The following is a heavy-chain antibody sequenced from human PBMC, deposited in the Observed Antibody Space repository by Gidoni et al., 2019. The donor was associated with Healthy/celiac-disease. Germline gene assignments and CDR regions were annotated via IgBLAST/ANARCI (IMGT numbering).Heavy chain of an antibody. V-gene: IGHV3-30-3*01. CDR1: GFPFSSYA. D-gene: IGHD6-13*01. CDR3: ARERYSSSWYADYYGMDV. J-gene: IGHJ6*02. CDR2: ISYDGSNK. Sequence: QVQLVASGGGVVQPGRSLSLSCAAPGFPFSSYATHWVRQAPGKGLEWVAVISYDGSNKYYADSVKGRFTISRDNSKNTLYLQMNSLRAEDTAVYYCARERYSSSWYADYYGMDVWGQGTTVTVSS.